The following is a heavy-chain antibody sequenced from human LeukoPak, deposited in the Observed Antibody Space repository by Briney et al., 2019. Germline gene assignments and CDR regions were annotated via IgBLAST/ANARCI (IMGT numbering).Heavy chain of an antibody. V-gene: IGHV3-7*01. J-gene: IGHJ4*02. CDR3: ARGGRPDY. CDR1: GFTFNNYW. D-gene: IGHD3-10*01. CDR2: IKEDGREK. Sequence: GGSLRLSCAASGFTFNNYWMTWFAQPPGKGLECVANIKEDGREKYYVDSVKGQFTISRDNAKNSLYLQMSSLRAEDTAVYYCARGGRPDYWGQGTLVTVSS.